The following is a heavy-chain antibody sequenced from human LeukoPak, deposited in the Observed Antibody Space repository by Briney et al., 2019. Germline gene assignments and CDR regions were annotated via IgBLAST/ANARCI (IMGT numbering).Heavy chain of an antibody. J-gene: IGHJ4*02. V-gene: IGHV1-18*01. Sequence: GASVKVSCKASGYTFTSYYMHWVRQAPGQGLEWMGWISAYNGNTNYAQKLQGRVTMTTDTSTSTAYMELRSLRSDDTAVYYCARGELYYDILTGYYMDFDYWGQGTLVTVSS. CDR3: ARGELYYDILTGYYMDFDY. CDR1: GYTFTSYY. D-gene: IGHD3-9*01. CDR2: ISAYNGNT.